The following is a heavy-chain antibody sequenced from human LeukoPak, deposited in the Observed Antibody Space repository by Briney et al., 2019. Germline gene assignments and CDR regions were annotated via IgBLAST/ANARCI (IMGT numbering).Heavy chain of an antibody. V-gene: IGHV3-64*01. CDR3: ARGGSGWYRGGFDY. Sequence: GGSLRLSSAASGFTFSSYAMHWVRQAPGQGLDYVSSIGSSGGTTHYASSVKDRFTISRDNSKNTLYLQMGSLRAEDMAVYYCARGGSGWYRGGFDYWGQGTLVTVSS. D-gene: IGHD6-19*01. CDR1: GFTFSSYA. J-gene: IGHJ4*02. CDR2: IGSSGGTT.